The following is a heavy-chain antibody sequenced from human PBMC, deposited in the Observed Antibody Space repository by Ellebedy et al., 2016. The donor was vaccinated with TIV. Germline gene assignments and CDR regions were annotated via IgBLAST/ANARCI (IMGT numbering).Heavy chain of an antibody. V-gene: IGHV3-30-3*02. D-gene: IGHD6-19*01. Sequence: GGSLTLSXTASGFNFGGFTMSWVRQAPGKGLEWVAVVSYDGRNNFYADSVKGRFTVSRDNSKNTVYLQMNGLRVEDTAIYYCAKEKFDSGGYWGQGTLVTVSS. CDR2: VSYDGRNN. CDR3: AKEKFDSGGY. CDR1: GFNFGGFT. J-gene: IGHJ4*02.